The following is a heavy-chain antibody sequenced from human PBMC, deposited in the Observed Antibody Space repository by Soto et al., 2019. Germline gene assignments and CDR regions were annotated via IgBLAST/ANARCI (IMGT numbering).Heavy chain of an antibody. J-gene: IGHJ6*02. Sequence: PSETLSLTCTVSGGSISSGGYYWSWIRQHPGKGLEWIGYIYYSGSTYYNPSLKSRVTISVDTSKNQFSLKLSSVTAADTAVYYCARAMEGPAGPGSYYYGMDVWGQGTTVTVSS. CDR3: ARAMEGPAGPGSYYYGMDV. V-gene: IGHV4-31*03. CDR2: IYYSGST. D-gene: IGHD2-2*01. CDR1: GGSISSGGYY.